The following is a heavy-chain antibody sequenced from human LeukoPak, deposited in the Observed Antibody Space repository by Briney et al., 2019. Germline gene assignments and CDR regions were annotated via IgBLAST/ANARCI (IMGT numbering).Heavy chain of an antibody. J-gene: IGHJ4*02. CDR3: VRGAYSSSWLNFDY. V-gene: IGHV3-20*04. D-gene: IGHD6-13*01. CDR1: GFTFDDYG. Sequence: GGSLRLSCAASGFTFDDYGLSWVRQAPGKGLEWVSTINWNGGSTGYADSVKGRFTISRDNAKNSLYLQMNSLRAEDTAVYYCVRGAYSSSWLNFDYWGQGTLVTVSS. CDR2: INWNGGST.